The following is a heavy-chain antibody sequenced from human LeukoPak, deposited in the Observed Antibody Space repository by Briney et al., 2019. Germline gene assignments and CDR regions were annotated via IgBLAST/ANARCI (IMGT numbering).Heavy chain of an antibody. V-gene: IGHV4-39*07. CDR3: ASSSLVAAVANAYFDY. D-gene: IGHD6-13*01. Sequence: SETLSLTCTVSGGSISSSSYYWGWIRQPPGKGLEWIGSIYYSGSTYYNPSLKSRVTISVDTSKNQFSLKLSSVTAADTAVYYCASSSLVAAVANAYFDYWGQGILVTVSS. CDR2: IYYSGST. J-gene: IGHJ4*02. CDR1: GGSISSSSYY.